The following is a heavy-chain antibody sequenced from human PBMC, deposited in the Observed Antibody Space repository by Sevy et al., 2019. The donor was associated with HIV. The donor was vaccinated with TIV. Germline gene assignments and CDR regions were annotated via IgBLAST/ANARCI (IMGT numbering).Heavy chain of an antibody. CDR3: ARRRYFDCLSRGIGDFDI. CDR2: IYYSGST. Sequence: SETLSLTCTVSGGSISSYYWSWIRQPPGKGLEWIGYIYYSGSTNYIPSLKSRVTISVDTSKNQFSLKLSSVTAADTAVYYCARRRYFDCLSRGIGDFDIWGQGTMVTVSS. J-gene: IGHJ3*02. CDR1: GGSISSYY. D-gene: IGHD3-9*01. V-gene: IGHV4-59*13.